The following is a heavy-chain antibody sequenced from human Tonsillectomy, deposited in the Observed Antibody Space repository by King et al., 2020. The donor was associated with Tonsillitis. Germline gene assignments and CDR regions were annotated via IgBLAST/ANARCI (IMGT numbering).Heavy chain of an antibody. V-gene: IGHV2-26*01. CDR2: IVSNDEK. D-gene: IGHD4-17*01. Sequence: TLKESGPVLVKPTETLTLTCTVSGFSLRLSNARMGVSWIRQPPGKALEWLAHIVSNDEKSFSTSLSTMLTISKDTSNSQVVLTLTNVDPVDTATYFCARIYGDYSTVFDYWGQGTLVTVSS. CDR3: ARIYGDYSTVFDY. CDR1: GFSLRLSNARMG. J-gene: IGHJ4*02.